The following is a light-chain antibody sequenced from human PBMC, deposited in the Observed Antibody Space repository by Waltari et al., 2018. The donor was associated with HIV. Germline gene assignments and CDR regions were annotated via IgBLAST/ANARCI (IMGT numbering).Light chain of an antibody. V-gene: IGKV3-20*01. J-gene: IGKJ4*01. Sequence: EIVLTQSPGTLSLSPGERATLSCRASQSVSSSYLAWYQQKPGQAHRLLIYGASSRATGIPDRFSGSGSGTDFTLTISRLEPEDFAVYYCQQYGSSPPVTFGGGTKVEIK. CDR3: QQYGSSPPVT. CDR1: QSVSSSY. CDR2: GAS.